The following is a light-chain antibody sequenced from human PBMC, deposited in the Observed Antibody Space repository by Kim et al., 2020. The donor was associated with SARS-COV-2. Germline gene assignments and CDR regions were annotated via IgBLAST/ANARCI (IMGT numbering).Light chain of an antibody. J-gene: IGKJ4*01. Sequence: ACVGDRLTITCRASQGISKSLAWYQQRLGKAPKLLLSATSKLERGVPSRFSGSGSGTTYTLTISNLQPEDLATYYCQQYYSHPLTFGGGTKVDIK. CDR1: QGISKS. CDR3: QQYYSHPLT. V-gene: IGKV1-NL1*01. CDR2: ATS.